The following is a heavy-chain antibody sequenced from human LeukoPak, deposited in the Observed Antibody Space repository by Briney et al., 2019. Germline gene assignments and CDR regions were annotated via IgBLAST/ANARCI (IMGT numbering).Heavy chain of an antibody. CDR1: GGSISSSSYY. Sequence: SETLSLTCTVSGGSISSSSYYWGWIRQPPGKGLEWIGEINHSGSTNYNPSLKSRVTISVDTSKNQFSLKLSSVTAADTAVYYCARGGIRYSSSWRYFDYWGQGTLVTVSS. CDR2: INHSGST. V-gene: IGHV4-39*07. CDR3: ARGGIRYSSSWRYFDY. D-gene: IGHD6-13*01. J-gene: IGHJ4*02.